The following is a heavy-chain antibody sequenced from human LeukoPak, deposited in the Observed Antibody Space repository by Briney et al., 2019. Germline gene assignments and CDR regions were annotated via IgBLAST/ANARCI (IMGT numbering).Heavy chain of an antibody. CDR1: GYTFTSYY. CDR2: INPSGGST. V-gene: IGHV1-46*01. Sequence: ASVKVSCKASGYTFTSYYMHWVRQAPGQGLEWMGIINPSGGSTSYAQKFQGRVTMTRDMSTSTVYMELSSLRSEDTAVYYCARVGGITGTYYYYYYMDVWGKGTTVTVSS. CDR3: ARVGGITGTYYYYYYMDV. D-gene: IGHD1-20*01. J-gene: IGHJ6*03.